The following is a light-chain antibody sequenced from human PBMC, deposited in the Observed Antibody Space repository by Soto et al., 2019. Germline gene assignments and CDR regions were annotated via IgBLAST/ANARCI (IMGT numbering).Light chain of an antibody. J-gene: IGLJ1*01. Sequence: SYELTQPPSGSVAPGQTARITCGGNNIASKSVHWYQQRPGQAPVLVLYDDSNRPSGIPARFSGSNSGSTATLTISSVEAGDEADYFCQVWDISSDQYLFGAGTKVTVL. CDR3: QVWDISSDQYL. CDR1: NIASKS. V-gene: IGLV3-21*02. CDR2: DDS.